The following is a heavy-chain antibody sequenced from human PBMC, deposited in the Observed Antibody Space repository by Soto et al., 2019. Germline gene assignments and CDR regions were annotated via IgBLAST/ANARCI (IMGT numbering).Heavy chain of an antibody. CDR3: AKAPPRYDTAMVNNYFDY. Sequence: SGGSLRLSCAASGFTFSSYAMSWVRQAPGKGLEWVSAISGSGGGTYYADSVKGRFTISRDNSKNTLYLQMNSLRAEDTAVYYCAKAPPRYDTAMVNNYFDYWGQGTLVTVSS. CDR1: GFTFSSYA. V-gene: IGHV3-23*01. J-gene: IGHJ4*02. D-gene: IGHD5-18*01. CDR2: ISGSGGGT.